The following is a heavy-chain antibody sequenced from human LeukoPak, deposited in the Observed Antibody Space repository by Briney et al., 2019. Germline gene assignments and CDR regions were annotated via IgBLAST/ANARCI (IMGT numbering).Heavy chain of an antibody. CDR3: AKDPSRIAVAGLIDY. V-gene: IGHV3-30*18. Sequence: GRSLRLSCAASGFTFSSYGMHWVRQAPGKGLEWVAVISYDGSNKYHADSVKGRFTISRDNSKNTLYLQMNSLRAEDTAVYYCAKDPSRIAVAGLIDYWGQGTLVTVSS. J-gene: IGHJ4*02. CDR1: GFTFSSYG. CDR2: ISYDGSNK. D-gene: IGHD6-19*01.